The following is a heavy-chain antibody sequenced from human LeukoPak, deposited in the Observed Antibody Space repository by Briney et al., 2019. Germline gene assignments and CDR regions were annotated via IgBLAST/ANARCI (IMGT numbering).Heavy chain of an antibody. CDR2: MNPNSGNT. CDR1: GYTFTSYD. Sequence: ASVKVSCMASGYTFTSYDISWVRQATGQGLEWMGWMNPNSGNTGYAQKFQGRVTMTRHTSISTAYMELSSLRSEDTAVYYCARDSPARGDPPPHWGQGTLVTVSA. J-gene: IGHJ1*01. CDR3: ARDSPARGDPPPH. D-gene: IGHD3-10*01. V-gene: IGHV1-8*01.